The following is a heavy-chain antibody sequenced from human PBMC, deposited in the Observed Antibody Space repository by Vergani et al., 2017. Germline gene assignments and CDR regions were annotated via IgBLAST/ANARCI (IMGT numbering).Heavy chain of an antibody. CDR2: INHSGST. CDR3: ARGYGLGDY. V-gene: IGHV4-34*01. CDR1: GGSFSGYY. D-gene: IGHD4-17*01. Sequence: QLQLQQWGAGLLKPSETLSLTCAVYGGSFSGYYWSWIRQPPGKGLEWIGEINHSGSTNYNPSLKSRVTISVDTSKNQFSLKLSSVTAADTSVYYCARGYGLGDYWGQGTLVTVSS. J-gene: IGHJ4*02.